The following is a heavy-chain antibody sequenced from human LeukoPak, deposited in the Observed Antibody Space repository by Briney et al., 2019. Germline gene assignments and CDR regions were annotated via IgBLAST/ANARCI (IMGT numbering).Heavy chain of an antibody. CDR3: ARRMGGPIPHSYYMDV. V-gene: IGHV4-39*07. J-gene: IGHJ6*03. CDR1: GGSISSSSYY. CDR2: IYYSGST. D-gene: IGHD2-15*01. Sequence: SETLSLTCTVSGGSISSSSYYWGWIRQPPGKGLEWIGSIYYSGSTYYNPSLKSRVTISVDTSKNQFSLKLSSVTAADTAVYYCARRMGGPIPHSYYMDVWGKGTTVTVSS.